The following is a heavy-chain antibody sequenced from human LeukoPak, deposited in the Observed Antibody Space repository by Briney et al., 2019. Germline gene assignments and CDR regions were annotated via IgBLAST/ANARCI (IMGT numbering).Heavy chain of an antibody. CDR1: GGSISSSSYY. J-gene: IGHJ4*02. Sequence: SETLSLTCTVSGGSISSSSYYWGWIRQPPGKGLEWIGSMYYSGSTYYNPSLKSRVTISVDTSKNQFSLKLSSVTAADTAVYYCARDYYDSPHDYWGQGTLVTVSS. D-gene: IGHD3-22*01. CDR2: MYYSGST. CDR3: ARDYYDSPHDY. V-gene: IGHV4-39*07.